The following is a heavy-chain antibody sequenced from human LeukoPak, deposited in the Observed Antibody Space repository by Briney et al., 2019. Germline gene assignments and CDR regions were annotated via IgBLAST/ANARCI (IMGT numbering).Heavy chain of an antibody. J-gene: IGHJ4*02. CDR2: ISGSGDST. Sequence: GGSLRLSCAASGCTFNSYAMSWVRQAPGKGLEWVSAISGSGDSTYYADSVKGRFIISRDNSKNTLHLQMNSLRAEDTAVYYCARFRYCSGGTYCHFDSWGQGTLVTVSS. CDR1: GCTFNSYA. V-gene: IGHV3-23*01. CDR3: ARFRYCSGGTYCHFDS. D-gene: IGHD2-15*01.